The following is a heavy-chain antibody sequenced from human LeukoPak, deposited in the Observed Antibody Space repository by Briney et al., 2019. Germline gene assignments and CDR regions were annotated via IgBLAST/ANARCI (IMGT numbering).Heavy chain of an antibody. CDR1: GFTFSSYE. J-gene: IGHJ6*03. V-gene: IGHV3-48*03. CDR2: ISSSGSTI. D-gene: IGHD4-23*01. Sequence: GESLRLSCAASGFTFSSYEMNWVRQAPGKGLEWVSYISSSGSTIYYADSVKGRFTISRDNAKNSLYLQMNSLRAEDTAVYYCARVSVGYYYYYYMDVWGKGTTVTISS. CDR3: ARVSVGYYYYYYMDV.